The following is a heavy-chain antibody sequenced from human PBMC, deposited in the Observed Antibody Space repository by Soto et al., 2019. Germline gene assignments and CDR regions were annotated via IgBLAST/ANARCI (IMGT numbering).Heavy chain of an antibody. D-gene: IGHD6-13*01. J-gene: IGHJ4*02. CDR2: ISGSGGST. Sequence: GGSLRLSCAASGFTFSSYAMSWVRQAPGKGLEWVSAISGSGGSTYYAASVKGRFTISRDNSKNMLYLQMYSPTAENTAVYYCANDLQQRVGGGDYWGQGTLFTGS. V-gene: IGHV3-23*01. CDR1: GFTFSSYA. CDR3: ANDLQQRVGGGDY.